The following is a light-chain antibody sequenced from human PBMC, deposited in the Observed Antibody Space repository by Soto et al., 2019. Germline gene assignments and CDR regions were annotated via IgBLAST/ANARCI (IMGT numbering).Light chain of an antibody. CDR2: DAS. V-gene: IGKV1-33*01. Sequence: DIQMTQSPSSLSASAGDRVTISCQASQDISNYLNWYQQKPGKXPKXXIYDASNLETGVPSRFSGSGSGTDFTFTISSLQPEDIETYDCQQYDNLPITFGQGTRLEIK. J-gene: IGKJ5*01. CDR3: QQYDNLPIT. CDR1: QDISNY.